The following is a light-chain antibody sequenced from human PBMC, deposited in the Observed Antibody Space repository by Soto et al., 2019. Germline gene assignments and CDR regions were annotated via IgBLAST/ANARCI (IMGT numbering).Light chain of an antibody. Sequence: DIQMSQSPSSLSASVGDRVTITCQASQAITNYLNWYQQKAGKAPILLIYDASNLETGAPSRFSGSGSGTYFTFTISSLQPEDVATYYCQQYDNLPRTFGPGTKVDIK. CDR1: QAITNY. J-gene: IGKJ3*01. CDR3: QQYDNLPRT. CDR2: DAS. V-gene: IGKV1-33*01.